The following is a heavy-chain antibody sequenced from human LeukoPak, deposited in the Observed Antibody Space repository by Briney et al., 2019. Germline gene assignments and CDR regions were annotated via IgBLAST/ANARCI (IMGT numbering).Heavy chain of an antibody. J-gene: IGHJ4*02. CDR1: GYTSTSYG. V-gene: IGHV1-18*01. CDR2: TYNTYT. CDR3: ARLTTGSSGYYPTDY. Sequence: ASVKVSCKTSGYTSTSYGISWVRQAPGQGLEWMGWTYNTYTHYAQTLRDRLTMTTDTSTSTAYMELRSLRSDDTAVYYCARLTTGSSGYYPTDYWGQGTLVTVSS. D-gene: IGHD3-22*01.